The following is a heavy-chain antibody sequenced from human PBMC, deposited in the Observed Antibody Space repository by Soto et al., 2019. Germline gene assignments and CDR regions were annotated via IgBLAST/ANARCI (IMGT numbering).Heavy chain of an antibody. Sequence: GASVKVSCKASGYTFTSYAMHWVRQAPGQRLEWMGWINAGNGNTKYSQKFQGRVTITRDTSASTAYMELSSLRSEDTAVYYCARDFPVECIAVAFRPRVCGLFDYWGQGTLVNVSS. CDR2: INAGNGNT. V-gene: IGHV1-3*01. CDR3: ARDFPVECIAVAFRPRVCGLFDY. CDR1: GYTFTSYA. J-gene: IGHJ4*02. D-gene: IGHD6-19*01.